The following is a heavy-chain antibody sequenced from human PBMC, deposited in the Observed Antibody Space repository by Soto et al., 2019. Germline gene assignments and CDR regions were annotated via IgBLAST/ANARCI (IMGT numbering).Heavy chain of an antibody. Sequence: EVQLLESGGGLVQPGGSLRLSCAASGFTFSSYAMSWVRQAPGKGLEWVSAISGSGGSTYYADSVKGRFTISRDNSKNTLYLQMNSLRAEDTAVYYCARLSGYSSSWYLDPWGQGSLVTVSS. J-gene: IGHJ5*02. CDR3: ARLSGYSSSWYLDP. D-gene: IGHD6-13*01. CDR1: GFTFSSYA. CDR2: ISGSGGST. V-gene: IGHV3-23*01.